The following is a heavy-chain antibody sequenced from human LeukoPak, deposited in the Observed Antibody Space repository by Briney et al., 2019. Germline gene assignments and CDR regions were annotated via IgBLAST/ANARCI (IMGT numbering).Heavy chain of an antibody. CDR2: TRNKANSYTT. J-gene: IGHJ4*02. V-gene: IGHV3-72*01. D-gene: IGHD3-10*01. Sequence: GGSLRLSCAASGFTFSDHYMDWVRQAPGKGLEWVGRTRNKANSYTTEYAASVKGRFTISRDDSKNSLYLQMNSLKTEDTAVYYCAIILWFGESLKDYWGQGTLVTVSS. CDR3: AIILWFGESLKDY. CDR1: GFTFSDHY.